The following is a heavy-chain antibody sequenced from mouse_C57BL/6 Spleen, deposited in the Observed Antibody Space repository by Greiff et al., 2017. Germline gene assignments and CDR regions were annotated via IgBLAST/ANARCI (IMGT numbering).Heavy chain of an antibody. Sequence: QVQLQQSGAELVKPGASVKLSCKASGYTFTSYWMHWVKQRPGQGLEWIGMIHPNSGSTNYNEKFKSKATLTVDKSSSTAYMQLSSLTSEDSAVYYCARRYYGSSSFFDYWGQGTTLTVSS. CDR1: GYTFTSYW. J-gene: IGHJ2*01. CDR2: IHPNSGST. D-gene: IGHD1-1*01. V-gene: IGHV1-64*01. CDR3: ARRYYGSSSFFDY.